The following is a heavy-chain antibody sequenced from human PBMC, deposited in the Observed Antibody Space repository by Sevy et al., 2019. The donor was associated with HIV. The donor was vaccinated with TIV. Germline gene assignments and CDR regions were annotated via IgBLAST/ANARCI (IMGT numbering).Heavy chain of an antibody. CDR2: IYYNGHI. Sequence: SETLSFTCTVSGGSITSLYWNWIRQPPGKGLEWIANIYYNGHINYNPSLKSRVTLSLDTSKNQFSLRLSSVTAADTAMYYCAGENACGRGHSWGQGTLVTVSS. J-gene: IGHJ4*02. D-gene: IGHD2-21*01. CDR1: GGSITSLY. CDR3: AGENACGRGHS. V-gene: IGHV4-59*08.